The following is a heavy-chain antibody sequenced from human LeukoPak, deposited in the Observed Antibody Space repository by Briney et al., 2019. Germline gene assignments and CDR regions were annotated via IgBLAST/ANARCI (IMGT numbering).Heavy chain of an antibody. CDR3: AKNTYYYGSGSYYNG. V-gene: IGHV3-43*01. Sequence: GGSLRLSCAASGFTFDDYTMHWVRQAPGKGLEWVSLISWDGGSTYYADSVKGRFTISRDNSKNTLYLQMNSLRAEDTAVYYCAKNTYYYGSGSYYNGWGQGTLVTVSS. D-gene: IGHD3-10*01. CDR2: ISWDGGST. CDR1: GFTFDDYT. J-gene: IGHJ4*02.